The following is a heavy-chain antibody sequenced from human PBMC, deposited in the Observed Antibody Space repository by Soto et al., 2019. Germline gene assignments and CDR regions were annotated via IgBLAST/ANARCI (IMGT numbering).Heavy chain of an antibody. CDR1: GFTFSNYW. CDR3: ARDLGRTAAGYYYYYSMDV. Sequence: GGSLRLSCAASGFTFSNYWMNWVRQAPGKGLEWVANIKQDGSEKYFVDSVKGRFTISRDNAKNSLYLQMNSLRAEDTAVYYCARDLGRTAAGYYYYYSMDVWGQVTTVTVSS. V-gene: IGHV3-7*01. D-gene: IGHD2-2*01. CDR2: IKQDGSEK. J-gene: IGHJ6*02.